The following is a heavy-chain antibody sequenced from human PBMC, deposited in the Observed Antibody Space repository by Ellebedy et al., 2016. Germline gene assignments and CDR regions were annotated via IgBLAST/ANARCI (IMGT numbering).Heavy chain of an antibody. Sequence: SETLSLTCTVSGGSISSYYWSWIRQPPGKGLEWIGEINHSGSTNYNPSLKSRVTISVDTSKNQFSLKLSSVTAADTAVYYCASLGSGDYGLDYWGQGTLVTVSS. D-gene: IGHD4-17*01. V-gene: IGHV4-34*01. CDR1: GGSISSYY. J-gene: IGHJ4*02. CDR3: ASLGSGDYGLDY. CDR2: INHSGST.